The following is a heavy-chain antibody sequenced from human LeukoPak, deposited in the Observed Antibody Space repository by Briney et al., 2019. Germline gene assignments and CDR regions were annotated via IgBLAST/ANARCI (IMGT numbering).Heavy chain of an antibody. Sequence: PGGSLRLSCAASGFTFSGYSMNWVHQAPGKGLEWVSYISSSSSTIYYADSVMGRFTISRDNAKNSLYLQMNSLRAEDTAVYYCAISGSYDGPFDYWGQGSLVTVSS. V-gene: IGHV3-48*04. J-gene: IGHJ4*02. CDR1: GFTFSGYS. D-gene: IGHD1-26*01. CDR3: AISGSYDGPFDY. CDR2: ISSSSSTI.